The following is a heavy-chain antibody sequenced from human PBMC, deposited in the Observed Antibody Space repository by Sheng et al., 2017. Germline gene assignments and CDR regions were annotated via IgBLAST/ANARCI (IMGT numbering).Heavy chain of an antibody. J-gene: IGHJ6*02. CDR1: GFTFSSYA. D-gene: IGHD5-12*01. CDR2: ISGSGGST. V-gene: IGHV3-23*01. CDR3: AKVPWLRLLIDYYYGLDV. Sequence: EVQLLESGGGLVQPGGSLRLSCAASGFTFSSYAMSWVRQAPGKGLEWVSGISGSGGSTYYADSVKGRVTISRDNSKNTLYLQINSLRAEDTAVYYCAKVPWLRLLIDYYYGLDVWGQGTTVTVSS.